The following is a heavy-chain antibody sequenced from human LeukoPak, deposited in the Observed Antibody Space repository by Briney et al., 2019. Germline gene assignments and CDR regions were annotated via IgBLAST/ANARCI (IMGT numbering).Heavy chain of an antibody. V-gene: IGHV4-34*01. CDR2: INHSGST. D-gene: IGHD6-13*01. CDR3: ARDDSSSWYKFDY. Sequence: SETLSLTRAVYGGSFSGYYWSWIRQPPGKGLEWIGEINHSGSTNYNPSLKSRVTISVDTSKNQFSLKLSSATAADTAVYYCARDDSSSWYKFDYWGQGTLVTVSS. J-gene: IGHJ4*02. CDR1: GGSFSGYY.